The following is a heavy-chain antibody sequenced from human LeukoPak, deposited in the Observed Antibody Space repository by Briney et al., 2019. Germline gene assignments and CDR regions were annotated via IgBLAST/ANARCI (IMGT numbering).Heavy chain of an antibody. V-gene: IGHV4-38-2*01. Sequence: SETLSLTCAVFGYSISSGYYWGWIRQPPGKGLEWIGSIYHSGSTYYNPSLKSRVTISVDTSKNQFSLKLSSVTAADTAVYYCARLAVLLWFGEESKSNWFDPWGQGTLVTVSS. CDR1: GYSISSGYY. CDR3: ARLAVLLWFGEESKSNWFDP. D-gene: IGHD3-10*01. J-gene: IGHJ5*02. CDR2: IYHSGST.